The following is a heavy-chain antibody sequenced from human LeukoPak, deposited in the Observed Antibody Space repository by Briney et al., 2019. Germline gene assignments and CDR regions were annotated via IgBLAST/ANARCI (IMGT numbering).Heavy chain of an antibody. J-gene: IGHJ4*02. D-gene: IGHD1-26*01. CDR3: TTDGVGVEGATYDN. CDR1: GFTLSSYA. CDR2: IKAKAHGGTI. V-gene: IGHV3-15*01. Sequence: PGGSLRLSCAASGFTLSSYAMSWVRQAPGKGLEWVGRIKAKAHGGTIEYAAPVKGRFTISRDDSKNTLYLQMNSLKTEDTAVYYCTTDGVGVEGATYDNWGQGTLVSVSS.